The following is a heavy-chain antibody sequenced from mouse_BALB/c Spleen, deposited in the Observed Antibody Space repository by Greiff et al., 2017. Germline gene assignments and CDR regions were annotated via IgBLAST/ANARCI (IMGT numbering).Heavy chain of an antibody. D-gene: IGHD2-4*01. CDR2: IWRGGST. CDR1: GFSFTSYG. J-gene: IGHJ4*01. CDR3: AKGGHYDALGGY. V-gene: IGHV2-5-1*01. Sequence: QVQLQQSGPSLVQPSQSLSITCTVSGFSFTSYGVHWVRQSPGKGLEWLGVIWRGGSTDYNAAFMYRLSITKDNSKSQAFFKMNSLQADDTAIYYCAKGGHYDALGGYWGQGTSVTVSS.